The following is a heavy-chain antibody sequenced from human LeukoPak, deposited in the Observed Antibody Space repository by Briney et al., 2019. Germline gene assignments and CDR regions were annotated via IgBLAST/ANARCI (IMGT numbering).Heavy chain of an antibody. V-gene: IGHV1-2*02. CDR3: ARDREQWLVHYYMDV. CDR2: INPNSGGT. Sequence: ASVKVSCKASGYTFTGYYMHWVRQAPGQGLEWMGWINPNSGGTNYAQKFQGRVTMTRDTSISTAYMELSRLRSDDTAAYYCARDREQWLVHYYMDVGGKGTTVTVSS. J-gene: IGHJ6*03. CDR1: GYTFTGYY. D-gene: IGHD6-19*01.